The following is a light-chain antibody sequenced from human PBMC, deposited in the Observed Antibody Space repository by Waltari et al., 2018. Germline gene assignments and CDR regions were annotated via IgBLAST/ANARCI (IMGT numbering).Light chain of an antibody. CDR3: QQRRSWPLT. J-gene: IGKJ4*01. V-gene: IGKV3-11*01. CDR1: QSVGTY. Sequence: IVVTVSPAIVSLSPGERATLSCRASQSVGTYLACYQQRPGQSHRLLNYDASYRATGIPARFSGSGSETDFTLTISSLQPEDFAVYYCQQRRSWPLTFGGGTRVQI. CDR2: DAS.